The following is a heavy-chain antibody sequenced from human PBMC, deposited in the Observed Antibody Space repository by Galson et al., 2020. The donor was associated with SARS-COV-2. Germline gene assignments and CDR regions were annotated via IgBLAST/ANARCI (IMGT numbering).Heavy chain of an antibody. V-gene: IGHV1-24*01. Sequence: ASVQVSCKVSGYTLTELSMHWVRRAPGKGLEWMGGFDPEDGETIYAQKFQGRVTMTEDTSTDTAYMELSSLRSEDTAVYYCATDSAANYDYVWGSYRYWYFDYWGQGTLVTVSS. D-gene: IGHD3-16*02. CDR2: FDPEDGET. CDR1: GYTLTELS. CDR3: ATDSAANYDYVWGSYRYWYFDY. J-gene: IGHJ4*02.